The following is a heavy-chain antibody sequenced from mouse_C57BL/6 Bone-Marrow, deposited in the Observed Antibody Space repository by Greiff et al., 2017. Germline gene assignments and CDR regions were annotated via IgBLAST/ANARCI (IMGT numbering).Heavy chain of an antibody. CDR1: GYTFTSYW. CDR3: AREEDDYPFAY. D-gene: IGHD2-4*01. CDR2: IDPSDSYT. V-gene: IGHV1-50*01. J-gene: IGHJ3*01. Sequence: QVQLQQPGAELVKPGASVKLSCKASGYTFTSYWMQWVKQRPGQGLEWIGEIDPSDSYTNYNQKFKGKATLTVDTSSSTAYMQLSRLTSEDSAVYYCAREEDDYPFAYWGQGTLVTVSA.